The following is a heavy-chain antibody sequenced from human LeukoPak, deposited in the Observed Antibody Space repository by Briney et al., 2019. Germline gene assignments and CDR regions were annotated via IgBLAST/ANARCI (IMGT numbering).Heavy chain of an antibody. Sequence: GGSLRLSCTASGFTFSNAWMSWVRQAPGKGLEWVSYITSTSTTIYYADSVKGRFTISRDNAKNSLYLQMNSLRADDTAVYYCASSKGPVDYWGQGTLVTVSS. D-gene: IGHD2/OR15-2a*01. CDR3: ASSKGPVDY. V-gene: IGHV3-48*01. CDR1: GFTFSNAW. CDR2: ITSTSTTI. J-gene: IGHJ4*02.